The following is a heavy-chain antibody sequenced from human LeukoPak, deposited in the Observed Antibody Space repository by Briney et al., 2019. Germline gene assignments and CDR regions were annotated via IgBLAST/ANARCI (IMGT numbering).Heavy chain of an antibody. CDR3: ARQSIAAAGTFQ. CDR2: IYYSGST. J-gene: IGHJ4*02. CDR1: GGSISSSSYY. Sequence: SETLSLTCTVSGGSISSSSYYWGWIRQPPGKGLEWIGSIYYSGSTYYNPSLKSRVTISVDTSKNQFSLKLSSVTAADTAVYYCARQSIAAAGTFQWGQGTLLTVSS. D-gene: IGHD6-13*01. V-gene: IGHV4-39*01.